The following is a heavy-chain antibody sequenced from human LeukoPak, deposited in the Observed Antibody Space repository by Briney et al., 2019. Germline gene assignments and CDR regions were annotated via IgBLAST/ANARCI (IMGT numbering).Heavy chain of an antibody. CDR2: ISSSGSTI. CDR1: GFTFSSYE. V-gene: IGHV3-48*03. Sequence: GGSLRLSCAASGFTFSSYEMNWVRQAPGKGLEWVSYISSSGSTIYYADSVKGRFTISRDNAKNSLYLQMNSLRAEDTAVYYCARDPRRYSSSKGEFDYWGQGTLVTVSS. J-gene: IGHJ4*02. CDR3: ARDPRRYSSSKGEFDY. D-gene: IGHD6-13*01.